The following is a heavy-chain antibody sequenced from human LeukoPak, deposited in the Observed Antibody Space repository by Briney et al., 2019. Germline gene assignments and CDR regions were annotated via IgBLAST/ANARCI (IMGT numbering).Heavy chain of an antibody. V-gene: IGHV3-7*05. Sequence: GGSLRLSCAASGFSFSSYWMAWVRQAPGKGMEWVATITLDGSQKYYVDSVQGRFTISRDNAEKSLFLQVSSLRADDTAVYYCAKSPKTGFLFDYWGKGTLVTVSS. D-gene: IGHD1-1*01. J-gene: IGHJ4*02. CDR1: GFSFSSYW. CDR3: AKSPKTGFLFDY. CDR2: ITLDGSQK.